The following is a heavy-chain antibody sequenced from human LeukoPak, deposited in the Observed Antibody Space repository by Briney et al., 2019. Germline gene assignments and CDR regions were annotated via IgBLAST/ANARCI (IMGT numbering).Heavy chain of an antibody. CDR1: GVTFSDYG. Sequence: GTSLRLSCAASGVTFSDYGMHWVRQAPGKGPEWVAVIAYDGKNKYYADSVKGRFTISRDNSQNTLYLQMNSLRTEDTAVYHCAKNRVPTSMTPDDWGQGTLVTVSS. CDR2: IAYDGKNK. V-gene: IGHV3-30*18. J-gene: IGHJ4*02. D-gene: IGHD2-2*01. CDR3: AKNRVPTSMTPDD.